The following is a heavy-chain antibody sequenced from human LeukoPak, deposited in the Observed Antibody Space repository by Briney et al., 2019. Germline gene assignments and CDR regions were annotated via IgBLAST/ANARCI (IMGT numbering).Heavy chain of an antibody. CDR1: GGSISSSSYY. J-gene: IGHJ5*02. D-gene: IGHD2-2*01. Sequence: SETLSLTCTVSGGSISSSSYYWGWIRQPPGKGLEWIGIIYYSGSTYYNPSLKSRLTISADTSKSQFSLKLSSVTATDTAVYYCARRGYCSSTSCYEYWFDPWGQGTLVTVSS. V-gene: IGHV4-39*01. CDR3: ARRGYCSSTSCYEYWFDP. CDR2: IYYSGST.